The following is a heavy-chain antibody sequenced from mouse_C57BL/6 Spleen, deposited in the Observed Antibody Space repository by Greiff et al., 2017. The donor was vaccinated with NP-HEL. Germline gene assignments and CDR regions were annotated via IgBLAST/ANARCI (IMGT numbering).Heavy chain of an antibody. J-gene: IGHJ4*01. V-gene: IGHV1-9*01. CDR2: ILPGSGST. CDR3: GRRFYYGSSYGYAMDY. Sequence: VKLQESGAELMKPGASVKLSCKATGYTFTGYWIEWVKQRPGHGLEWIGEILPGSGSTNYNEKFKGKATFTADTSSNTAYMQLSSLTTEDSAIYYCGRRFYYGSSYGYAMDYWGQGTSVTVSS. D-gene: IGHD1-1*01. CDR1: GYTFTGYW.